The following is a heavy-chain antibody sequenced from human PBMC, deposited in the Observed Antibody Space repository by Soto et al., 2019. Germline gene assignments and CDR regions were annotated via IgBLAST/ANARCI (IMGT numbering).Heavy chain of an antibody. Sequence: EVQLLESGGDLVQPGGSLRLSCVASGFIFSSYAMSWVRQAPGKGLEWVTSISESGDSTYYADSVTGRFTISRDNSKNTVFLQMNTLRAEDTAVYYCAKVGNDFWSGYYRSRGRIEFWGQGTLVTVSS. CDR3: AKVGNDFWSGYYRSRGRIEF. CDR1: GFIFSSYA. CDR2: ISESGDST. V-gene: IGHV3-23*01. J-gene: IGHJ4*02. D-gene: IGHD3-3*01.